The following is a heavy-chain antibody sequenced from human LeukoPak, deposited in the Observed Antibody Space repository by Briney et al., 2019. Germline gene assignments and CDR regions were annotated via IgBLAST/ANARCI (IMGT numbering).Heavy chain of an antibody. CDR1: GFTFSSYW. D-gene: IGHD3-10*01. CDR2: IKQDGSEK. J-gene: IGHJ4*02. Sequence: GGSLRLSCAASGFTFSSYWMSWVRQAPGKGLEWVANIKQDGSEKYYVDSVKGRFTISRDNAKNSLYLQMNSLRAEDTAVYYCARVNQYFPNLLFGESENYFDYWGQGTLVTVSS. V-gene: IGHV3-7*03. CDR3: ARVNQYFPNLLFGESENYFDY.